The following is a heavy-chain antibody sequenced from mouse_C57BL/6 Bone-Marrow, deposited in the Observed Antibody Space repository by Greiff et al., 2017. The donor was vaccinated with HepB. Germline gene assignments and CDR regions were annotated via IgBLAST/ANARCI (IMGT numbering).Heavy chain of an antibody. V-gene: IGHV1-63*01. Sequence: VQLQQSGAELVRPGTSVKMSCKASGYTFTNYWIGWAKQRPGHGLEWIGDIYPGGGYTNYNEKFKGKATLTADKSSSTAYMQFSSLTSEDSAIYYCARRGLRRGYYFDYWGQGTLSQSPQ. J-gene: IGHJ2*01. CDR3: ARRGLRRGYYFDY. CDR2: IYPGGGYT. D-gene: IGHD2-4*01. CDR1: GYTFTNYW.